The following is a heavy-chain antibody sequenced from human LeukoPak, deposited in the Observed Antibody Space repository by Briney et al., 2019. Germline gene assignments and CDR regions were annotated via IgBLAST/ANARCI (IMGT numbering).Heavy chain of an antibody. D-gene: IGHD6-19*01. CDR3: ARARIAVAGPFDY. Sequence: PSETLSLTCTVSGGSISSYYWSWIRQPPGKGLEWIGYIYYSGSTNYNPSLKSRVTISVDTSKNQFSLKLSSVTAADTAVYYCARARIAVAGPFDYWGQGTLVTVSS. CDR2: IYYSGST. J-gene: IGHJ4*02. CDR1: GGSISSYY. V-gene: IGHV4-59*01.